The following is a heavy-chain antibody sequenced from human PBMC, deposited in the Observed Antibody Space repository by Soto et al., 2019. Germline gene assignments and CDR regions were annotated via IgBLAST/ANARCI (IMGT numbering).Heavy chain of an antibody. CDR3: AKLPLANRYFDY. D-gene: IGHD1-20*01. V-gene: IGHV3-23*01. J-gene: IGHJ4*02. CDR1: GFTFSNYA. CDR2: ISGSGGST. Sequence: EVQVLDSGGGLVQPGGSLRLSCAASGFTFSNYAMSWVRQAPGKGLEWVSIISGSGGSTYYADSVTGRFTISRDNSENTLSLQTNSLRAEDTAVYYCAKLPLANRYFDYWGQGNLVIVSS.